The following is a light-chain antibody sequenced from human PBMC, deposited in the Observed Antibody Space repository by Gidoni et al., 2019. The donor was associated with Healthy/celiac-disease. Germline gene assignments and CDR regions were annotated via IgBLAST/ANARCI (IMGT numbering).Light chain of an antibody. CDR1: QSVSSN. V-gene: IGKV3-15*01. Sequence: EIVMTQSPATLSVSPGERATLSCRASQSVSSNLAWYQQKPGQAPRLLIYGASTRATGIPARFSGSGSGTEFTLTISSLQSADFAVYYCQQYNNWPPVFGGXTKVEIK. CDR3: QQYNNWPPV. J-gene: IGKJ4*01. CDR2: GAS.